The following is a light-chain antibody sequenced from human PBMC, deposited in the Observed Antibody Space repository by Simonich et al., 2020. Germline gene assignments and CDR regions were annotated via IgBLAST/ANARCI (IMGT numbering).Light chain of an antibody. V-gene: IGKV2-30*02. CDR2: KVS. CDR1: QSLVHSDGNTY. CDR3: MQCTHWPPFT. Sequence: DVVMTQSPLSLPVTLGQPASISCRSSQSLVHSDGNTYLNWCQQRPGQSPRRIIYKVSNRDSGVPDRFSGSGSGTDFTLKISRVEAEDVGVYYCMQCTHWPPFTFGPGTKVDIK. J-gene: IGKJ3*01.